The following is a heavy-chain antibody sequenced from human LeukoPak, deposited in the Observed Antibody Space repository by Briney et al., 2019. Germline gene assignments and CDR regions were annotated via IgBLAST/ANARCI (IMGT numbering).Heavy chain of an antibody. CDR3: ARRYYDFWSGYLANNWFDP. CDR2: IYYSGST. CDR1: GGSISSISSNNYH. J-gene: IGHJ5*02. D-gene: IGHD3-3*01. V-gene: IGHV4-39*07. Sequence: SETLSLTCIVSGGSISSISSNNYHWGWIRQPPGKGLEWIGSIYYSGSTNYNPSLKSRVTISVDTSKNQFSLKLSSVTAADTAVYYCARRYYDFWSGYLANNWFDPWGQGTLVTVSS.